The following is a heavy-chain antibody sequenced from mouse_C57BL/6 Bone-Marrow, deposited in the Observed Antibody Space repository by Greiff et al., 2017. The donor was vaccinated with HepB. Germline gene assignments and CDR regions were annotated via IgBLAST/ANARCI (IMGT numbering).Heavy chain of an antibody. D-gene: IGHD2-1*01. J-gene: IGHJ1*03. CDR2: IYPGGGYT. V-gene: IGHV1-63*01. CDR1: GYTFTNYW. CDR3: AREGVYYGNSYRYCDV. Sequence: VQLQQSGAELVRPGTSVKMSCKASGYTFTNYWIGWAKQRPGHGLEWIGDIYPGGGYTNYNEKFKGKATLTADKSSSTAYMQFSSLTSEDSAIYYCAREGVYYGNSYRYCDVWSTGTTVTVTS.